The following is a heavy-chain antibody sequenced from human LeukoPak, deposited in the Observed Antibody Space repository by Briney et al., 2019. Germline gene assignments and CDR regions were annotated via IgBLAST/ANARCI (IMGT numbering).Heavy chain of an antibody. CDR3: KWELLQGTRYFDY. D-gene: IGHD1-26*01. CDR1: GGSISSGDYY. J-gene: IGHJ4*02. CDR2: IYYSGST. V-gene: IGHV4-30-4*03. Sequence: SQTLSLTCTVSGGSISSGDYYWSWIRQPPGKGLEWIGYIYYSGSTYYNPSLKSRVTISVDTSKNQFSLKLSSVTAADTAVYYCKWELLQGTRYFDYWGQGTLVTVSS.